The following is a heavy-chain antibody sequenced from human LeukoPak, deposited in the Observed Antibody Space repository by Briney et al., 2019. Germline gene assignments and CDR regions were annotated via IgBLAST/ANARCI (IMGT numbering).Heavy chain of an antibody. CDR1: GFTFSSYS. J-gene: IGHJ4*02. D-gene: IGHD2-21*02. CDR3: ARGQSSVGTDIPYYFDY. V-gene: IGHV3-21*01. Sequence: PGGSLRLSCAASGFTFSSYSMNWVRQAPGKGLEWVSSISSSSSYIYYANSVKGRFTISRDNAKNSLYLQMNSLRAEDTAVYYCARGQSSVGTDIPYYFDYWGRGTLVTVSS. CDR2: ISSSSSYI.